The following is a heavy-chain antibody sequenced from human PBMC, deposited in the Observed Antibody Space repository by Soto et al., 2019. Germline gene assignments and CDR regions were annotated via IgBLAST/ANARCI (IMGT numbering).Heavy chain of an antibody. CDR2: IIPIFGTA. J-gene: IGHJ6*02. CDR3: ASEINECSGGSSYPHIYYSYGLDV. D-gene: IGHD2-15*01. V-gene: IGHV1-69*05. CDR1: GGTFSSYA. Sequence: QVQLVQSGAEVKKPGSSVKVSCKASGGTFSSYAISWVRQAPGQGLEWMGGIIPIFGTANYAQKFQGRVQIAPHASTSTAYMARCSLSPEDTAVYYCASEINECSGGSSYPHIYYSYGLDVCGQGPPVTASS.